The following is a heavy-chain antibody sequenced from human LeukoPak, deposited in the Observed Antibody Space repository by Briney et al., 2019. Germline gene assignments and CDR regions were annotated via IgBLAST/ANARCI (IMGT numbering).Heavy chain of an antibody. J-gene: IGHJ4*02. CDR3: ARWYCSGWAFDY. D-gene: IGHD6-19*01. CDR1: GGTISSYY. V-gene: IGHV4-59*08. CDR2: IHDRENN. Sequence: PETLSLSCTVSGGTISSYYWNWIRQPPGQGLEWIGCIHDRENNKYTPSLKSRVTISVDTSKNQFSLKLSSVTAADTAVYYCARWYCSGWAFDYWGQGTLVTVSS.